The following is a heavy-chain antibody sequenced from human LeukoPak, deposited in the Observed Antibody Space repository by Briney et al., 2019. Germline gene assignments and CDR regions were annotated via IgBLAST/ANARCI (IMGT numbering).Heavy chain of an antibody. CDR2: ISYDGSNK. Sequence: GGSLRLSCAASGFTLSSYAMHWVRKAPGKGLEWVAVISYDGSNKYYADSERGRFTISRDNSKNTLYLQMNSLRAEDTAVYYCARDIVLMVYAISPGYWGQGTLVTVSS. V-gene: IGHV3-30*04. CDR3: ARDIVLMVYAISPGY. J-gene: IGHJ4*02. D-gene: IGHD2-8*01. CDR1: GFTLSSYA.